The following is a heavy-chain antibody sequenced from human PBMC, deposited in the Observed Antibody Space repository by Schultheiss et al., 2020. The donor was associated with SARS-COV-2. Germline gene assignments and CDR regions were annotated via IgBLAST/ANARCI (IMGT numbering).Heavy chain of an antibody. D-gene: IGHD3-3*01. CDR2: ISSSSSYI. J-gene: IGHJ5*02. CDR1: GFTFSNAW. V-gene: IGHV3-21*04. CDR3: AKGGRFLWRGWFDP. Sequence: GESLKISCAASGFTFSNAWMSWVRQAPGKGLEWVSSISSSSSYIYYADSVKGRFTISRDNAKNSLYLQMNSLRAEDTALYYCAKGGRFLWRGWFDPWGQGTLVTVSS.